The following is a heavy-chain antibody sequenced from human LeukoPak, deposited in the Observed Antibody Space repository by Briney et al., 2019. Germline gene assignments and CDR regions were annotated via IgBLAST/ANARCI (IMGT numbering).Heavy chain of an antibody. V-gene: IGHV3-33*01. J-gene: IGHJ6*02. CDR3: ARGLERELPTSYYYYGMDV. CDR2: IWYDGSNK. D-gene: IGHD3-10*01. Sequence: GGSLRLSCAASGFTFSSYGMHWVRPAPGKGLEWVAVIWYDGSNKYYADSVKGRFTISRDNPKNTLYLQMNSLRAEDTAVYYCARGLERELPTSYYYYGMDVWGQGTTVTVSS. CDR1: GFTFSSYG.